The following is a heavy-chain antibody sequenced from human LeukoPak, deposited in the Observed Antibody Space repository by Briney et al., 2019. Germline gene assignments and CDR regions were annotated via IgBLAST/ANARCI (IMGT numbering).Heavy chain of an antibody. CDR1: GGSIIINNFY. J-gene: IGHJ4*02. D-gene: IGHD3-10*01. CDR2: IYYSGTT. V-gene: IGHV4-39*07. Sequence: KPSETLSLTCTVSGGSIIINNFYWAWIRQPPGKGLEWIGSIYYSGTTYYNPSLKSRVAISVDMSKNQFSLKLSSVTAADTAVYYCARITGFGELLYPDYWGQGTLVTVSS. CDR3: ARITGFGELLYPDY.